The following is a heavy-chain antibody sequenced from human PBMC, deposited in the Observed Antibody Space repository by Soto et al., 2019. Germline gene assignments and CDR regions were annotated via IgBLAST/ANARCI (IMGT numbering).Heavy chain of an antibody. Sequence: QVQLVLTGDAVKKPGASVKVSCKASGYIFVNYGIAWVRQAPGQGLEWMGWISTYTGNTHSSTKVQGRLTMTTDTSTNTAYMDLGSLTSDDTAVYYCVMVDNYVTPTPQDVWAQGTTVTVSS. CDR3: VMVDNYVTPTPQDV. CDR1: GYIFVNYG. J-gene: IGHJ6*02. V-gene: IGHV1-18*01. CDR2: ISTYTGNT. D-gene: IGHD3-16*01.